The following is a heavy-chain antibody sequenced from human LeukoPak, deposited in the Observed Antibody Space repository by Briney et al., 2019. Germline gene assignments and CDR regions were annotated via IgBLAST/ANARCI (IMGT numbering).Heavy chain of an antibody. CDR2: INPNSGGT. CDR3: ARIAVAGRTYYFDY. Sequence: GASVKVSCKASGYTFTGYYMHWVRQAPGQGLEWMGWINPNSGGTNYAQKFQGRVTMTRDTSISTAYMELSRLRSDDTAVYYCARIAVAGRTYYFDYWGQGTLVTVSS. J-gene: IGHJ4*02. CDR1: GYTFTGYY. V-gene: IGHV1-2*02. D-gene: IGHD6-19*01.